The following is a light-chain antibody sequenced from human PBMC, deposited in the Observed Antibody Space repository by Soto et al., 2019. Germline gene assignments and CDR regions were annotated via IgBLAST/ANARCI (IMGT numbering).Light chain of an antibody. Sequence: DIQMTQSPSSLSASVGDRVTITCRASKSISSYLNWYQQKPGKAPKLLIYAASSLQSGVTSRFSGCGAGTDFTLTISSLQPEDFATYYYQQRYNTLPITFGPGNKVHIK. CDR1: KSISSY. J-gene: IGKJ3*01. CDR3: QQRYNTLPIT. CDR2: AAS. V-gene: IGKV1-39*01.